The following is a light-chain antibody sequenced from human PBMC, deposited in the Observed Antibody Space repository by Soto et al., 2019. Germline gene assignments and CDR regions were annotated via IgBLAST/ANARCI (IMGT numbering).Light chain of an antibody. CDR1: QRVSSN. V-gene: IGKV3-15*01. CDR3: QQYNNWLGT. Sequence: EIVMTQSPATLYVAPGERATLSCRARQRVSSNLAGYQQKPGQAPRLLIYGASTRATGIPARFSGSGSGTEFTLTISSLQSEDFAVYYCQQYNNWLGTFGQGTKVEIK. CDR2: GAS. J-gene: IGKJ1*01.